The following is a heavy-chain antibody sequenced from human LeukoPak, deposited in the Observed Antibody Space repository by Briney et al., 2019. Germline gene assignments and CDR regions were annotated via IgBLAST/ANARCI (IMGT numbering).Heavy chain of an antibody. V-gene: IGHV3-30-3*01. CDR2: ISYDGSNK. CDR3: ARADPFVGATRGAFDI. CDR1: GFTFSSYA. J-gene: IGHJ3*02. Sequence: GRSLRLSCAASGFTFSSYAMHWVRQAPGKGLEWVAVISYDGSNKYYADSVKGRFTISRDNSKNTLYLQMNSLRAEDTAVYYCARADPFVGATRGAFDIWGQGTMVTVSS. D-gene: IGHD1-26*01.